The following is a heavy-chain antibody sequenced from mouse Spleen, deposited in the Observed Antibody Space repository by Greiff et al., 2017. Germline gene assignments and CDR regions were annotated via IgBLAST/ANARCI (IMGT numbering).Heavy chain of an antibody. J-gene: IGHJ2*01. V-gene: IGHV5-4*02. CDR3: ARGPSTIGYYFDY. CDR1: GFTFSDYY. CDR2: ISDGGSYT. D-gene: IGHD2-14*01. Sequence: EVQLVESGGGLVKPGGSLKLSCAASGFTFSDYYMYWVRQTPEKRLEWVATISDGGSYTYYPDSVKGRFTISRDNAKNNLYLQMSSLKSEDTAMYYCARGPSTIGYYFDYWGQGTTLTVSS.